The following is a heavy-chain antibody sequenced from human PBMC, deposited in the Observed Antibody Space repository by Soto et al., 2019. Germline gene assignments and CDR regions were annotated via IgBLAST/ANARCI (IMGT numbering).Heavy chain of an antibody. CDR3: ARDHTDYYGMDV. CDR2: IIPIFGTA. Sequence: GAPVKVSCKASGGTFSSYAISWVRQAPGQGLEWMGGIIPIFGTANYAQKFQGRVTITADESTSTAYMELSSLRSEDTAVYDCARDHTDYYGMDVWGQGTTVTVSS. V-gene: IGHV1-69*13. CDR1: GGTFSSYA. J-gene: IGHJ6*02.